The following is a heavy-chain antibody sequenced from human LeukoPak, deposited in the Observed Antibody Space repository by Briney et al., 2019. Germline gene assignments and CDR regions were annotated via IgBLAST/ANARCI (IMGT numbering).Heavy chain of an antibody. V-gene: IGHV1-2*02. J-gene: IGHJ3*02. CDR2: INPNSGGT. CDR1: GYTFTSYA. CDR3: ARARVLRYFDWARPRADAFDI. Sequence: ASVKVSCMASGYTFTSYAMNWVRQAPGQGLEWMGWINPNSGGTNYAQKFQGRVTMTRDTSISTAYMQLSRLRSDDTAVYYCARARVLRYFDWARPRADAFDIWGQGTMVTVSS. D-gene: IGHD3-9*01.